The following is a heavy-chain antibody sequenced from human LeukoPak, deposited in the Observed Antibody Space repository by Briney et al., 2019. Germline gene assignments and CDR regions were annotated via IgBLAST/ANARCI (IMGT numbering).Heavy chain of an antibody. CDR3: AKEGGYRQPFDS. D-gene: IGHD5-12*01. Sequence: AISASGSNTYYADSVKGRFTISRDNSNNRLFLQMDSLRAEDTAVYYCAKEGGYRQPFDSWFQGTLVTVSS. V-gene: IGHV3-23*01. CDR2: ISASGSNT. J-gene: IGHJ4*02.